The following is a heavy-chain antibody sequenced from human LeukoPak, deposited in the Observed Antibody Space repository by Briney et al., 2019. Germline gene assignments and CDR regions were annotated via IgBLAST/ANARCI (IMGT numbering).Heavy chain of an antibody. V-gene: IGHV1-2*02. CDR2: INPNSGGT. CDR1: GYTFTGYY. J-gene: IGHJ5*02. D-gene: IGHD2-2*01. Sequence: VASVKVSYKASGYTFTGYYMHWVRLAPGQVLEWMGWINPNSGGTNYAQKFQGRVTMTRDTSISTAYMELSRLRSDDTAVYYCARDQGEYQLPDNWFDPWGQGTLVTVSS. CDR3: ARDQGEYQLPDNWFDP.